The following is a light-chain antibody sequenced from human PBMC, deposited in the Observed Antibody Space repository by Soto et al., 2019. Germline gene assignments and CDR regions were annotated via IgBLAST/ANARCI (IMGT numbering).Light chain of an antibody. CDR2: GAS. Sequence: EIVKTQSPATLSVSPGERATLSCRASQSVSSNLAWYQQKPGQAPRLLIYGASTRATGFPARFSGSGSGTEFTLTISSLQSEDFAVYYCQQYNNWPRTFGQGTKVEIK. CDR1: QSVSSN. J-gene: IGKJ1*01. CDR3: QQYNNWPRT. V-gene: IGKV3-15*01.